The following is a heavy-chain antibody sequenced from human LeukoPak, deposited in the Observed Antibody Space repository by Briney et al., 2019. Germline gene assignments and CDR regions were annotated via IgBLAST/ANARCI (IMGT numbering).Heavy chain of an antibody. CDR2: IYYSGST. V-gene: IGHV4-59*12. D-gene: IGHD6-19*01. CDR3: ARSIRGYSSGWYYFDY. J-gene: IGHJ4*02. CDR1: GGSISSYY. Sequence: SETLSLTCSVSGGSISSYYWNWIRQPPGKGLEWIGYIYYSGSTNYNSSLKSRVTISVDTSKNQFSLKLSSVTAADTAVYYCARSIRGYSSGWYYFDYWGQGTLITVSS.